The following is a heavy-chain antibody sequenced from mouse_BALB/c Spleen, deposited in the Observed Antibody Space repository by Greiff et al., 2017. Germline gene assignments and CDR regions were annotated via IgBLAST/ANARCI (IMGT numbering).Heavy chain of an antibody. CDR2: ISSGGSYT. V-gene: IGHV5-9-4*01. Sequence: EVQRVESGGGLVKPGGSLKLSCAASGFTFSSYAMSWVRQSPEKRLEWVAEISSGGSYTYYPDTVTGRFTISRDNAKNTLYLEMSSLRSEDTAMYYCAIKTGRGAMDYWGQGTSVTVSS. CDR1: GFTFSSYA. J-gene: IGHJ4*01. CDR3: AIKTGRGAMDY. D-gene: IGHD4-1*01.